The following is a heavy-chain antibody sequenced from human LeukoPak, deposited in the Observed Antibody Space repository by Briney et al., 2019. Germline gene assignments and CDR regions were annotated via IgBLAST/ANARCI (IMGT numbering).Heavy chain of an antibody. D-gene: IGHD3-22*01. J-gene: IGHJ4*02. CDR2: IYSGGST. Sequence: GGSLRLSCAASGFTVSSNYMSWVRQAPGKGLEWVSVIYSGGSTYYADSVKGRFTISRDNSKNTLYLQKNSLRAEDTAVYYCAKGSTTMIVVAVFDYWGQGTLVTVSS. CDR3: AKGSTTMIVVAVFDY. V-gene: IGHV3-53*01. CDR1: GFTVSSNY.